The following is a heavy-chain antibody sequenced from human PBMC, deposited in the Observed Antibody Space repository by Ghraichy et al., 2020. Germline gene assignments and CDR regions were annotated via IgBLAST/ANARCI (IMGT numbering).Heavy chain of an antibody. CDR1: GGSISSSSYY. CDR3: ARHCACDYDFWSGSRYYFDY. J-gene: IGHJ4*02. Sequence: SETLSLTCTVSGGSISSSSYYWGWIRQPPGKGLEWIGSIYYSGTTYYNPSLKSRVTISVDTSKNQFSLKLSSVTAADTAVYYCARHCACDYDFWSGSRYYFDYWGQGTLVTVSS. CDR2: IYYSGTT. D-gene: IGHD3-3*01. V-gene: IGHV4-39*01.